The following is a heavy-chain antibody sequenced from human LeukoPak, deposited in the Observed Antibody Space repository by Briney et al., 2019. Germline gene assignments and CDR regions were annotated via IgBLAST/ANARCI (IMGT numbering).Heavy chain of an antibody. CDR2: IYYSGNT. CDR3: ARHRGYSYGYLDY. V-gene: IGHV4-39*01. Sequence: SETLSLTCTVSGGSIRSGSYYWGWIRQPPGKGLEWIGTIYYSGNTYYIPSLKSRATISVDTSKNQISLELTSVTAADTAVYYCARHRGYSYGYLDYWGQGTLVTVSS. J-gene: IGHJ4*02. D-gene: IGHD5-18*01. CDR1: GGSIRSGSYY.